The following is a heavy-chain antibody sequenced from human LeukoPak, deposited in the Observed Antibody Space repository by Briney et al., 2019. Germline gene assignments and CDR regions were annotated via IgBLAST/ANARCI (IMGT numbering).Heavy chain of an antibody. V-gene: IGHV3-30*02. Sequence: GGSLRLSCAASGFTFSSYGMHWVRQAPGKGLEWVAVIWYDGSNKYYADSVKGRFTISRDNSKNTLYLQMNSLRAEDTAVYYCAKGRGYCSGGSCYELEFGYWGQGTLVTVSS. CDR1: GFTFSSYG. J-gene: IGHJ4*02. CDR2: IWYDGSNK. D-gene: IGHD2-15*01. CDR3: AKGRGYCSGGSCYELEFGY.